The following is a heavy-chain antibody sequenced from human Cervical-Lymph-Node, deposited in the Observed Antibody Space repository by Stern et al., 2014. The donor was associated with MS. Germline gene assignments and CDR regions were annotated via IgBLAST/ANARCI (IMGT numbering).Heavy chain of an antibody. J-gene: IGHJ6*02. CDR1: GFTFSSYA. CDR2: ISYDGSNK. CDR3: ARDTTWIQLFYYYYGMDV. V-gene: IGHV3-30-3*01. D-gene: IGHD5-18*01. Sequence: VQLVESGGGVVQPGRSLRLSCAASGFTFSSYAMHWVRQAPGKGLEWVAVISYDGSNKYYADSVKGRFTISRDNSKNTLYLQMNSLRAEDTAVYYCARDTTWIQLFYYYYGMDVWGQGTTVTVSS.